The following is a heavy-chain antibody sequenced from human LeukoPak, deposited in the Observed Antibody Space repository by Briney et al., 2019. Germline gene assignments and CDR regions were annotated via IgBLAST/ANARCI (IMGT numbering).Heavy chain of an antibody. J-gene: IGHJ4*02. V-gene: IGHV3-74*01. Sequence: PEGSLRLSCAASGFTFSSYWFHWVRQAPGQGLVWVSRINSDGSTTSYADSVKGRFTISRDNAKNTLYLQMNSLRAEDTAVYYCARDWYHAIDYWGQGTLVTVSS. CDR2: INSDGSTT. CDR1: GFTFSSYW. CDR3: ARDWYHAIDY. D-gene: IGHD2-2*01.